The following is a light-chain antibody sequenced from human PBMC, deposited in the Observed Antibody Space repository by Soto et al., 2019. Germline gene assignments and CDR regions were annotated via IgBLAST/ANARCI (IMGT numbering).Light chain of an antibody. CDR1: QSVSSSY. V-gene: IGKV3-20*01. Sequence: EIVLTQSPGTLSLSPGERATLSCRASQSVSSSYLAWYQQKPGQAPRLLIYGASSRATGILDRFSGSGSGTDFTLTISRLEPEDFAVYYCQQYGSSLLTFGQGTRLEMK. J-gene: IGKJ5*01. CDR3: QQYGSSLLT. CDR2: GAS.